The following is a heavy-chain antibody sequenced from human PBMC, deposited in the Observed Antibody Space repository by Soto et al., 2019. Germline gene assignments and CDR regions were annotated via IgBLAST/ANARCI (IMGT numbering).Heavy chain of an antibody. CDR3: ASRIAARSGATRYFDY. J-gene: IGHJ4*02. D-gene: IGHD6-6*01. V-gene: IGHV3-66*01. CDR2: IYSGGST. CDR1: GFTVSSNY. Sequence: SVGSLRLSCAASGFTVSSNYMSWVRQAPGKGLEWVSVIYSGGSTYYADSVKGRFTISRDNSKNTLYLQMNSLRAEDTAVYYCASRIAARSGATRYFDYWGQGTLVTVSS.